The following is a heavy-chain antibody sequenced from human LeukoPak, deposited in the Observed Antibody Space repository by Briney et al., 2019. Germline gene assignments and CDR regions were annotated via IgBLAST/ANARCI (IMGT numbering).Heavy chain of an antibody. J-gene: IGHJ4*02. V-gene: IGHV3-23*01. D-gene: IGHD1-1*01. CDR1: GFTFSSYA. CDR3: ARADWNDGAGSDY. Sequence: GGSLRLSCAASGFTFSSYAMAWVRQAPGKGLEWVSVISGSGISKYYADSVKGRFTISRDNAKNSLYLQMNSLRAEDTAVYYCARADWNDGAGSDYWGQGTLVTVSS. CDR2: ISGSGISK.